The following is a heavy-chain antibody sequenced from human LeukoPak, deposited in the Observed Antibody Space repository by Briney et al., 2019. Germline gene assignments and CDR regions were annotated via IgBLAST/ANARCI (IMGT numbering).Heavy chain of an antibody. CDR2: ISSSGSTI. V-gene: IGHV3-48*03. CDR1: GFTFSSYE. D-gene: IGHD1-26*01. J-gene: IGHJ5*02. Sequence: GGSLRLSCAASGFTFSSYEMNWVRQAPGKGLEWVSYISSSGSTIYYADSVKGRFTISRDNAKNSLYLQMNSLRAEDTAVCYCARDVGPCTENWFDPWGQGTLVTVSS. CDR3: ARDVGPCTENWFDP.